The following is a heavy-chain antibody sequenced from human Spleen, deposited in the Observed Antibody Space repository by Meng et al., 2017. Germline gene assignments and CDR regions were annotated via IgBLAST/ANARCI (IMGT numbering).Heavy chain of an antibody. CDR2: MNPNSGNT. CDR1: GYTFTSYD. CDR3: ARGRRDFWNSNEGVYFDP. D-gene: IGHD3-3*01. J-gene: IGHJ5*02. V-gene: IGHV1-8*01. Sequence: QVQLVQSGAEVKKPGASVKVSCKASGYTFTSYDINWVRQATGQGLEWMGWMNPNSGNTGYAQKFQGRITMTRDTSISTAYMELNSLRSEDTAVYYCARGRRDFWNSNEGVYFDPWGQGTLVTVSS.